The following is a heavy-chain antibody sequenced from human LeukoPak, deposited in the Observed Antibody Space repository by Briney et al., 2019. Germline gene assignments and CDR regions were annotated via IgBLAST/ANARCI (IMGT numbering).Heavy chain of an antibody. V-gene: IGHV4-59*01. D-gene: IGHD3-16*01. J-gene: IGHJ4*02. Sequence: SETLSLTCTVSGGSISSYYWSWIRQPPGKGLEWIGYIYYSGSTNYNPSPKSRVTISVDTSKNQFSLKLSSVTAADTAVYYCARVITVRGVIFDYRGQGTLVTVSS. CDR3: ARVITVRGVIFDY. CDR2: IYYSGST. CDR1: GGSISSYY.